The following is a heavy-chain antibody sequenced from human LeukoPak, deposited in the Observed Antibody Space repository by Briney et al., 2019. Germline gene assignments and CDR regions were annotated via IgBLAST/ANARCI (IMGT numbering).Heavy chain of an antibody. Sequence: SETLSLTCSVSGDPISAYYWSWIRQPPGKGLEFIAYIHASEVTNYNPSLKSRVTISVDTSENQVSLKLTSVTAADTAVCYCARIAREPDPWGQGTLVTVSS. CDR2: IHASEVT. D-gene: IGHD1-14*01. CDR3: ARIAREPDP. V-gene: IGHV4-4*08. J-gene: IGHJ5*02. CDR1: GDPISAYY.